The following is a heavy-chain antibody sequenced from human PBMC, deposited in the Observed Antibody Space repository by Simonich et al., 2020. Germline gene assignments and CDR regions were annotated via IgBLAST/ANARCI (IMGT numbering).Heavy chain of an antibody. Sequence: QVQLQQWGAGLLKPSETLSLTCAVYGGSFSGYSGSWRRQPPGKGLEWIGEINHSEDTNYNPSLKSRVTISVDTSKNQFSLKLSSVTAADTAVYYCARGLRVAAAGTAFQHWGQGTLVTVSS. D-gene: IGHD6-13*01. CDR1: GGSFSGYS. V-gene: IGHV4-34*01. CDR2: INHSEDT. CDR3: ARGLRVAAAGTAFQH. J-gene: IGHJ1*01.